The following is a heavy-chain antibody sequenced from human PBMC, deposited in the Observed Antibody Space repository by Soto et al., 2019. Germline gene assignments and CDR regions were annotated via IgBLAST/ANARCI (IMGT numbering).Heavy chain of an antibody. D-gene: IGHD5-18*01. Sequence: AAVKVSCKSSGYTFTSYDINWVRQATGQGLEWMGWMNPNSGNTGYAQKFLGRVTMTRNTSISTAYMELSSLRSEDTAVYYCARGDTAMASNDYWGQGTLVTV. CDR1: GYTFTSYD. CDR2: MNPNSGNT. CDR3: ARGDTAMASNDY. V-gene: IGHV1-8*01. J-gene: IGHJ4*02.